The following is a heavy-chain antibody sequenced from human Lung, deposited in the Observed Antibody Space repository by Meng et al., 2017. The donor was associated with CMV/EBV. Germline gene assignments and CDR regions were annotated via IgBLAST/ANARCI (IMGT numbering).Heavy chain of an antibody. CDR3: ARGYYDSSGYGYWYFDL. D-gene: IGHD3-22*01. J-gene: IGHJ2*01. V-gene: IGHV4-30-4*01. Sequence: QVPLQVSGPVLVKPSQPLSLTFSVSGCSISSGDYYWSWIRQPPGKGLEWIGYIYYSGSTYYNPSLKSRVTISVDTSKNQFSLKLSSVTAADTAVYYCARGYYDSSGYGYWYFDLWGRGTLVTVSS. CDR2: IYYSGST. CDR1: GCSISSGDYY.